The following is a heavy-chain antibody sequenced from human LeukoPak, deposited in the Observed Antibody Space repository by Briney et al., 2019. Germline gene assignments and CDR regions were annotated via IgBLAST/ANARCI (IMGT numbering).Heavy chain of an antibody. Sequence: GGSLRLSCAGSGFSFGPHAMSWVRQAPGKGLEWVSGIGGSDDSTHYADSVKGRFTISRDNSCQTLFLQMNSLRAEDTAVYYCARDRGGLIDTGTLIHWGLGTLVTVSS. D-gene: IGHD2-21*01. CDR1: GFSFGPHA. CDR2: IGGSDDST. J-gene: IGHJ4*02. CDR3: ARDRGGLIDTGTLIH. V-gene: IGHV3-23*01.